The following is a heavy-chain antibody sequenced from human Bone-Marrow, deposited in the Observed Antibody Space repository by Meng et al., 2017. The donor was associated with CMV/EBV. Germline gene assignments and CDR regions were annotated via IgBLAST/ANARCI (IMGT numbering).Heavy chain of an antibody. CDR1: GGSISSYY. J-gene: IGHJ6*02. Sequence: SETLSLTCTVSGGSISSYYWSWIRQPPGKGLEWIGYIYYSGSTNYNPSLKGRVTISVDTSKNQFSLKLSSVTAADTAVYYCAREDLVKGRYGMDAWGQGTTVTVSS. V-gene: IGHV4-59*01. CDR2: IYYSGST. CDR3: AREDLVKGRYGMDA. D-gene: IGHD3-3*01.